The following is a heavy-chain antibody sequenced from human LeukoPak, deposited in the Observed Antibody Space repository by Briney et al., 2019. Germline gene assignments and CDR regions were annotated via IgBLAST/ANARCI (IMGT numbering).Heavy chain of an antibody. D-gene: IGHD3-9*01. CDR1: GFTFSSYG. Sequence: GGSLRLSCAASGFTFSSYGMSWVRQAPGKGLEWVSAISGSGGSTYYADSVKGRFTISRDNSKNTLYLQMNSLRAEDTAVYYCAELRYFDWLSNPYFDYWGQGTLVTVSS. J-gene: IGHJ4*02. V-gene: IGHV3-23*01. CDR2: ISGSGGST. CDR3: AELRYFDWLSNPYFDY.